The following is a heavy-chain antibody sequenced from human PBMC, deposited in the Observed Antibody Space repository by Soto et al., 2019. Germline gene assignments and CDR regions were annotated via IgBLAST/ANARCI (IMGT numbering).Heavy chain of an antibody. V-gene: IGHV3-21*01. J-gene: IGHJ4*02. CDR3: ARGWLRDPWMY. D-gene: IGHD5-12*01. CDR1: GFIFSRYT. Sequence: EVQLVESGGGLVKPGGSLRLSCAASGFIFSRYTMNWVRQAPGKGLEWVSSISASSTYIYYADSLKGRFTISRDNAHNSLYLQVNSLRAEDTAVYYCARGWLRDPWMYWGQGTLVTVSS. CDR2: ISASSTYI.